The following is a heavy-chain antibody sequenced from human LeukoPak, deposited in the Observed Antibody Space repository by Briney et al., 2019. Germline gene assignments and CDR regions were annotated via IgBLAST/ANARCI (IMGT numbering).Heavy chain of an antibody. CDR2: INEDGSIT. CDR3: AKLTRWELLPPDP. V-gene: IGHV3-74*01. CDR1: GFTFRTYW. D-gene: IGHD1-26*01. Sequence: GGSLRLSCAVSGFTFRTYWMHWVRQVPGEGLVWVSRINEDGSITNYADSVKGRFTISRDNSKNTLYLQMNSLRAEDTAVYYCAKLTRWELLPPDPWGQGTLVTVSS. J-gene: IGHJ5*02.